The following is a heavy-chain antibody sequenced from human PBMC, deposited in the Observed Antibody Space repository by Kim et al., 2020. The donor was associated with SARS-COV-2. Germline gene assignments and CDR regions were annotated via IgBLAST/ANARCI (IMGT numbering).Heavy chain of an antibody. Sequence: SVKVSCKASGGTFSSYTISWVRQAPGQGLEWMGRIIPILGIANYAQKFQGRVTITADKSTSTAYMELSSLRSEDTAVYYCAREGYSYGYYYYYGMDVWGQGTTVTVSS. CDR3: AREGYSYGYYYYYGMDV. CDR1: GGTFSSYT. D-gene: IGHD5-18*01. CDR2: IIPILGIA. J-gene: IGHJ6*02. V-gene: IGHV1-69*04.